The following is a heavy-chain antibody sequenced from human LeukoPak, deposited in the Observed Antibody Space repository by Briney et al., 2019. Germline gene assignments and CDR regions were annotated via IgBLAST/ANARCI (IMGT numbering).Heavy chain of an antibody. CDR1: GGTFSSYA. CDR2: IIPILGIA. CDR3: ARDTSSGWIREEYYYYGMDV. J-gene: IGHJ6*02. Sequence: EASVKVSCKASGGTFSSYAISWVRQAPGQGLEWMGRIIPILGIANYAQKFQGRVTITADKSTSTAYMELSSLRSEDTAVYYCARDTSSGWIREEYYYYGMDVWGQGTTVTVSS. D-gene: IGHD6-19*01. V-gene: IGHV1-69*04.